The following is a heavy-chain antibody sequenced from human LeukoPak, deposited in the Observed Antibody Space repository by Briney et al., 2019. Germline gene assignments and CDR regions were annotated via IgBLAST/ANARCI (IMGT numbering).Heavy chain of an antibody. CDR3: ARDLRRTNWFDP. D-gene: IGHD5/OR15-5a*01. V-gene: IGHV1-8*01. CDR1: GYTFTSYD. CDR2: MNPNSGNT. J-gene: IGHJ5*02. Sequence: GVSVKVSCKASGYTFTSYDINWVRQATGQGLEWMGWMNPNSGNTGYAQKFQGRVTMTRNTSISTAYMELSSLRSEDTAVYYCARDLRRTNWFDPWGQGTLVTVSS.